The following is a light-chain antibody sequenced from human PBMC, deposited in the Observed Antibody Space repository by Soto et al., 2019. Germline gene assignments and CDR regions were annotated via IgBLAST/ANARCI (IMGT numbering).Light chain of an antibody. CDR1: SGHSTYA. CDR2: LNSDGSH. J-gene: IGLJ3*02. Sequence: QSVLTQSPSASASLGASVKLTCTLSSGHSTYAIAWHQQQPGKGPRYLMKLNSDGSHSKGDGIPDRFSGSSSGAERYLSISSLQSEDEADYYCQTWVTGPPWVFGGGTKLTVL. V-gene: IGLV4-69*01. CDR3: QTWVTGPPWV.